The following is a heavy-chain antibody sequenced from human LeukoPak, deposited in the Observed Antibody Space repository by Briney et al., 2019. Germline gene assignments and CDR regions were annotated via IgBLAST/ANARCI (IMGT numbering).Heavy chain of an antibody. V-gene: IGHV1-18*01. Sequence: ASVKVSCKASGYTFTSYDITWVRQAPGQGLDWMGWITPYNGNTDYVQKFQGRVTMTADTSTSTAYMELRSLTSDDTAVYYSARLNNAANFLDYWGQGSLVTVSS. J-gene: IGHJ4*02. D-gene: IGHD1/OR15-1a*01. CDR3: ARLNNAANFLDY. CDR1: GYTFTSYD. CDR2: ITPYNGNT.